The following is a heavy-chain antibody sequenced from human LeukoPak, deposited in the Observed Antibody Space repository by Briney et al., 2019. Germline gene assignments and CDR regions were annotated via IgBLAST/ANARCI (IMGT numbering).Heavy chain of an antibody. J-gene: IGHJ4*02. CDR1: GFTFSSYS. V-gene: IGHV3-21*01. CDR3: ARDRGTTVLIDY. Sequence: GGSLRLSCAASGFTFSSYSMNWVRQAPGKGLEWVSSISSSSSYIYYADSVKGRFTISRDNAKNTLYLQMNSLRAEDTAVYYCARDRGTTVLIDYWGQGTLVTVSS. CDR2: ISSSSSYI. D-gene: IGHD4-17*01.